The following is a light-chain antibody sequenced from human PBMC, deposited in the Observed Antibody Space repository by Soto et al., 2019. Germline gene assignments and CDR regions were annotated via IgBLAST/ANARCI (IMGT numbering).Light chain of an antibody. Sequence: DIQMTQSPSTLSASVGDRVTITCRASQSITSWLAWYQQKPGKVPNLLISDASSLQSGVPSRFSGSGSGTEFTLTISSLQPDDFATYYCQQYTSYPWTFGQGTKVDIK. CDR2: DAS. V-gene: IGKV1-5*01. CDR3: QQYTSYPWT. CDR1: QSITSW. J-gene: IGKJ1*01.